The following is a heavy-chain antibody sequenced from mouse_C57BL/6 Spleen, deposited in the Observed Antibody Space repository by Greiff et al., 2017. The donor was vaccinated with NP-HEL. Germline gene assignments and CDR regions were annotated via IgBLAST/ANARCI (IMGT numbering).Heavy chain of an antibody. CDR1: GYSITSDY. Sequence: VQLQQSGPGLAKPSQTLSLTCSVTGYSITSDYWNWIRKFPGNKLEYMGYISYSGSTYYNPSLKSRISITRDTSKNQYYLQLNSVTTEDTATYYCARSPSYYSNYDYAMDYWGQGTSVTVSS. CDR3: ARSPSYYSNYDYAMDY. CDR2: ISYSGST. V-gene: IGHV3-8*01. J-gene: IGHJ4*01. D-gene: IGHD2-5*01.